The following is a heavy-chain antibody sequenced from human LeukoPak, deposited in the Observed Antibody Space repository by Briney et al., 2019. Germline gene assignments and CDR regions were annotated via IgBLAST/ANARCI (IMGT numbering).Heavy chain of an antibody. Sequence: ASVKVSCMVSGHSLAELAMHWVRQAPGKGLEWVGGFDPEEGETFYAQEVLGRVSMTEDTSTDTAYMELSSLTSEDTAVYYCAILPLTVVTPLDVWGQGTTVTVSS. V-gene: IGHV1-24*01. CDR2: FDPEEGET. J-gene: IGHJ6*02. CDR3: AILPLTVVTPLDV. D-gene: IGHD4-23*01. CDR1: GHSLAELA.